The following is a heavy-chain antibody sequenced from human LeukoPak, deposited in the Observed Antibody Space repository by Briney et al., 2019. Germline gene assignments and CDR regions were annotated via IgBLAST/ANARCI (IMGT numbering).Heavy chain of an antibody. J-gene: IGHJ4*02. CDR1: GFTFSSYA. V-gene: IGHV3-23*01. Sequence: QPGGSLRFSCAASGFTFSSYAMSWVRQAPGKGLEWVSAISGSGGSTYYADSVKGRFTISRDNSKNTLYLQMNSLRAEDTAVYYCAKGRWPDYYDSSGHFDHWGQGTLVTVSS. CDR2: ISGSGGST. D-gene: IGHD3-22*01. CDR3: AKGRWPDYYDSSGHFDH.